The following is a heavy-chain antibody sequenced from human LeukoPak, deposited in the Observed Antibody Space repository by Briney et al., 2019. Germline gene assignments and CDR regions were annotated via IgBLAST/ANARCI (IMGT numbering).Heavy chain of an antibody. CDR1: GGSFSGYY. CDR2: INHSGST. D-gene: IGHD7-27*01. Sequence: SETLSLTCAVYGGSFSGYYWSWICQPPGKGLEWIGEINHSGSTNYNPSLKSRVTISVDTSKNQFSLKLSSVTAADTAVYYCARYQNWGPDYWGQGTLVTVSS. CDR3: ARYQNWGPDY. V-gene: IGHV4-34*01. J-gene: IGHJ4*02.